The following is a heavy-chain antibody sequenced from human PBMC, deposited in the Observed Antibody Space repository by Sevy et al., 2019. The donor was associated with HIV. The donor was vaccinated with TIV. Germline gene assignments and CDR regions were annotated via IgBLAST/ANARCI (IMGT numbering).Heavy chain of an antibody. Sequence: SVKVSCKASGGTFSSYAISWVRQAPGQGLEWMGGIIPIFGTANCAQKFQGRVTITADESTSTAYMELSSLRSEDTAVYYCARGGVLATKYYFDYWGQGTLVTVSS. CDR1: GGTFSSYA. V-gene: IGHV1-69*13. J-gene: IGHJ4*02. D-gene: IGHD5-12*01. CDR2: IIPIFGTA. CDR3: ARGGVLATKYYFDY.